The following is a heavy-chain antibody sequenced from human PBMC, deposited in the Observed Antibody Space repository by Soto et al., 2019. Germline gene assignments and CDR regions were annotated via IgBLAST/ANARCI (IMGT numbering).Heavy chain of an antibody. CDR1: GFTFDSYA. CDR2: ISSGGDNT. D-gene: IGHD3-16*01. V-gene: IGHV3-23*01. Sequence: EVQLLESGGGLVQPGESLRLSCAASGFTFDSYAMTWVRQTPGQGLEWVSGISSGGDNTYYPDSVKGRFTISRDNSKHTLYLEIYSLRAEDTAIYYCAQRNRGLAGITSWGQGTLVTVSS. CDR3: AQRNRGLAGITS. J-gene: IGHJ4*02.